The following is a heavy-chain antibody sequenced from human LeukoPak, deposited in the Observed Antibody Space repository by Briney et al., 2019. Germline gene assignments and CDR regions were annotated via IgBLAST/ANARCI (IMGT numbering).Heavy chain of an antibody. Sequence: GGSLRLSCAASGFIFKDYWMIWVRQAPGKGLEWVANIKQDGSEKYYVDSVKGRFTISRDNAKNSLYLQMNSLRAEDTAVYYCAREGRAPYDSSGYFYYWGQGTLVAVSS. D-gene: IGHD3-22*01. V-gene: IGHV3-7*01. J-gene: IGHJ4*02. CDR2: IKQDGSEK. CDR1: GFIFKDYW. CDR3: AREGRAPYDSSGYFYY.